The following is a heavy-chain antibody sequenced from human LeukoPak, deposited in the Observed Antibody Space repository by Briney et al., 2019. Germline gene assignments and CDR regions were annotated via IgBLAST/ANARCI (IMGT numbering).Heavy chain of an antibody. V-gene: IGHV4-61*03. J-gene: IGHJ5*02. CDR2: IYYSGST. D-gene: IGHD1-26*01. CDR3: ARDLPVGATPWFDP. Sequence: SETLSLSCAVSGGSVSSGSYYCSWIRQPPGEGLEWIGYIYYSGSTNYNPSLKSRVTISVDTSKNRFSLKLSSVTAADTAVYYCARDLPVGATPWFDPWAREPWSPSPQ. CDR1: GGSVSSGSYY.